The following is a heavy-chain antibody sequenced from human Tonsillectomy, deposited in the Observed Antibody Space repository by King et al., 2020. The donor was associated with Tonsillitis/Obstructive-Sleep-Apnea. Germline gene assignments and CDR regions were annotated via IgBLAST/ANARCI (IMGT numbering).Heavy chain of an antibody. V-gene: IGHV3-30*18. D-gene: IGHD1-26*01. CDR2: ISSDGNNK. CDR3: AKDSGGEWEPYYFDY. CDR1: GFMFSDYG. J-gene: IGHJ4*02. Sequence: VQLVESGGGVVQPGRSLRLSCAASGFMFSDYGMHWVRQAPGKGLEWVAVISSDGNNKYYVDSVNGRFTISIDKSKKTLYLRMNSLRVEYTAVYYCAKDSGGEWEPYYFDYWGQGTLVTVSS.